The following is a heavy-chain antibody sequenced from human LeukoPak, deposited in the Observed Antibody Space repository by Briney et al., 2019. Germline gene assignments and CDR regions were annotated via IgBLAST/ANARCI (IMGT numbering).Heavy chain of an antibody. J-gene: IGHJ4*02. CDR1: GFTFSRYW. CDR3: ARNLPTAYSSGWDGRFDY. Sequence: GGSLRLSCAASGFTFSRYWMSWVRQAPGKGLVWVSRINSGGSSTSYADSVKGRFTISRDNAKNTLYLQMNSLRVEDTAVYYCARNLPTAYSSGWDGRFDYWGQGTLVTVSS. V-gene: IGHV3-74*01. D-gene: IGHD6-19*01. CDR2: INSGGSST.